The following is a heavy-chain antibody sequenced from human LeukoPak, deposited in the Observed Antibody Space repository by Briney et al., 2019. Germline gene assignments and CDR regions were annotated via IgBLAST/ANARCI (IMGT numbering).Heavy chain of an antibody. V-gene: IGHV4-39*07. D-gene: IGHD5-24*01. J-gene: IGHJ5*02. Sequence: SETLSLTCIVSGGSISSSTYFWGWIRQPPGKGLEWIVTIYYSGSTYYNPSLKSRVTISVDSSKNQFSLRLSSVTAADTAVYYCARESLTWLQSRTSWFDPWGQGTLVTVSS. CDR3: ARESLTWLQSRTSWFDP. CDR2: IYYSGST. CDR1: GGSISSSTYF.